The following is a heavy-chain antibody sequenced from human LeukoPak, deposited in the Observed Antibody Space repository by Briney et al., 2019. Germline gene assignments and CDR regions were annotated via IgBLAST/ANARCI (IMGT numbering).Heavy chain of an antibody. D-gene: IGHD1/OR15-1a*01. J-gene: IGHJ5*02. CDR2: INPSGDTT. CDR1: GFRFTSYY. Sequence: ASVKVSCKASGFRFTSYYMHWVRQAPGQGPEWMGLINPSGDTTWSAQKFQGRVTLARDTSTNTDYMELSGLRSEDTAVYYCARDNSRLDQGWWFDPWGQGTLVTVSS. V-gene: IGHV1-46*01. CDR3: ARDNSRLDQGWWFDP.